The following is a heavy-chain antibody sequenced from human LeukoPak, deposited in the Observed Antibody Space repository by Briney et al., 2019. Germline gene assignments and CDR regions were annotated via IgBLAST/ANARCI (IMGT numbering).Heavy chain of an antibody. J-gene: IGHJ4*02. CDR2: ISSSSSTI. V-gene: IGHV3-48*01. CDR3: ARGSAYLTGYYYFDY. CDR1: GFTFSSYS. Sequence: PGGSLRLSCAASGFTFSSYSMNWVRQAPGKGLEWVSYISSSSSTIYYADSVKSRFTISRDNAKNSLYLQMNSLRAEDTAVYYCARGSAYLTGYYYFDYWGQGTLVTVSS. D-gene: IGHD3-9*01.